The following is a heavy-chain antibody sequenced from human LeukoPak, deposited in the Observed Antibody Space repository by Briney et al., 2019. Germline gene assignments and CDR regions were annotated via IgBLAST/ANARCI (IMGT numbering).Heavy chain of an antibody. V-gene: IGHV3-11*01. Sequence: GGSLRLSCAASGFTFSDYYMSWIRQAPGKGLEWVSYISSSGSTIYYADSVKGHFTISRDNSKNTLFLQMNSLRAEDTAVYYCAKARGTDYGDYVIFDYWGQGTLVTVSS. CDR3: AKARGTDYGDYVIFDY. CDR2: ISSSGSTI. J-gene: IGHJ4*02. CDR1: GFTFSDYY. D-gene: IGHD4-17*01.